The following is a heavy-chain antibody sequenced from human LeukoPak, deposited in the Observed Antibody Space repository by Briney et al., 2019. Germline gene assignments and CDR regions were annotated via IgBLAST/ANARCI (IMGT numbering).Heavy chain of an antibody. CDR1: GFTFSSYA. J-gene: IGHJ4*02. Sequence: GGSLRLSCAASGFTFSSYAMSWVRQAPGRGLEWVSAISGSGGSTYYADSVKGRSTISRENSKNALYLQMNSLRAEDTAVYYCAKGDYTVTTFDYWGQGTLVTVSS. V-gene: IGHV3-23*01. D-gene: IGHD4-17*01. CDR2: ISGSGGST. CDR3: AKGDYTVTTFDY.